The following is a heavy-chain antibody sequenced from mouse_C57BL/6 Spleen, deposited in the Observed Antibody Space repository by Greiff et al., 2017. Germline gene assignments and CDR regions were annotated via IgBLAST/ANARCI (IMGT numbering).Heavy chain of an antibody. CDR3: TKGLYYGNYYAMDY. CDR2: IDPENGDT. D-gene: IGHD2-1*01. J-gene: IGHJ4*01. Sequence: EVKLVESGAELVRPGASVKLSCTASGFNIKDDYMHWVKQRPEQGLEWIGWIDPENGDTEYASKFQGKATITADTSSNTAYLQLSSLTSEDTAVYYCTKGLYYGNYYAMDYWGQGTSVTVSS. V-gene: IGHV14-4*01. CDR1: GFNIKDDY.